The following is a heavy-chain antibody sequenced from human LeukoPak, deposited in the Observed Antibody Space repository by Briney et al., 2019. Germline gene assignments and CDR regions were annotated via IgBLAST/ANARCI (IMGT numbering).Heavy chain of an antibody. CDR2: IYTSGST. CDR1: GGSISSGSYY. J-gene: IGHJ4*02. D-gene: IGHD1-26*01. CDR3: AVGAYYHPDY. V-gene: IGHV4-61*02. Sequence: PSQTLSLTCTVSGGSISSGSYYWSWIRQPAGKGLEWIGRIYTSGSTNYNPSLKSRVTISVDTSKNQFSLKLSSVTAADTAVYYCAVGAYYHPDYWGQGTLVTVSS.